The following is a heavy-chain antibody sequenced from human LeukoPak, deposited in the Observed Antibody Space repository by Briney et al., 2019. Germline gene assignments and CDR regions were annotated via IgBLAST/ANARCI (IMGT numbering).Heavy chain of an antibody. Sequence: ASVKVSCKASGYTFTNFGISWVRQAPGKGLERMGWIRAYNGNTNYAQKFQARVTMTTDTSTNTVYMELRSLRSDDTAVYWCARDEDQWPSDYWGQGTLVTVSS. V-gene: IGHV1-18*01. CDR1: GYTFTNFG. J-gene: IGHJ4*02. CDR3: ARDEDQWPSDY. D-gene: IGHD6-19*01. CDR2: IRAYNGNT.